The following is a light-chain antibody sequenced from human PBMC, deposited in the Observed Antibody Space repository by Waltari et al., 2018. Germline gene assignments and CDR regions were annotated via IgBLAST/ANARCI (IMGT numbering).Light chain of an antibody. CDR1: QCIRTY. CDR3: QERSNWPGGA. Sequence: EDVLTQSPATLSLSPGESATLSCRASQCIRTYLAWYQHRPGQAPRLLIYDASNRATDIPARFSGSGSGTDFTLTISSLQPEDFAVYYCQERSNWPGGAFGGGTTVEI. V-gene: IGKV3-11*01. CDR2: DAS. J-gene: IGKJ4*01.